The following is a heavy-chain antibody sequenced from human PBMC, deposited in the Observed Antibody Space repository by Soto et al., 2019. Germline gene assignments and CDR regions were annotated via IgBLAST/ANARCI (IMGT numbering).Heavy chain of an antibody. CDR1: GFTFSSYA. CDR2: ISSNGGST. V-gene: IGHV3-64D*08. CDR3: VKDFRANRNYFDY. Sequence: GGSLRLSCSASGFTFSSYAMHWVRQAPGKGLEYVSAISSNGGSTYYADSVKGRFTISRDNSKNTLYLQMSSLRAEDTAVYYCVKDFRANRNYFDYWGQGTLVTVSS. J-gene: IGHJ4*02. D-gene: IGHD1-26*01.